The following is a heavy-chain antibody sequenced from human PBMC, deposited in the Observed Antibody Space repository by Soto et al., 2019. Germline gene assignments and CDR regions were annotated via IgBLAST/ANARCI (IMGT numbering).Heavy chain of an antibody. V-gene: IGHV4-31*03. CDR3: ARFPYDGYTSGWAY. Sequence: SETLSLTCTVSGGSISSGGYYWTWIRQPPGKGLEWIGYIYYTGSTYYNPSLKSRVTISVDTSMNQFSLNLISVTAADTAVYYCARFPYDGYTSGWAYWGQGTLVTVSS. CDR1: GGSISSGGYY. J-gene: IGHJ4*02. D-gene: IGHD6-19*01. CDR2: IYYTGST.